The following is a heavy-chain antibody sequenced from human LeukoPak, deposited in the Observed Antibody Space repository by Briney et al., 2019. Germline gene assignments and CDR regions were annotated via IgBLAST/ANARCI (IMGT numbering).Heavy chain of an antibody. V-gene: IGHV1-8*03. CDR2: MNPNSGNT. J-gene: IGHJ4*02. Sequence: ASVKVSCKASGYTFTSYDINWVRQATGQGLEWMGWMNPNSGNTGYAQKFQGRVTITRNTSISTAYTELSSLRSEDTAVYYCARGLWQIEDIFDYWGQGTLVTVSS. CDR3: ARGLWQIEDIFDY. CDR1: GYTFTSYD. D-gene: IGHD2-21*01.